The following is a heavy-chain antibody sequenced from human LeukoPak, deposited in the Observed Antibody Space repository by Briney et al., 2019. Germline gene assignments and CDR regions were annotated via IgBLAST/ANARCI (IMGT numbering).Heavy chain of an antibody. CDR1: GGSISPFY. D-gene: IGHD2-8*01. Sequence: SETLSLTCTVSGGSISPFYWGWIRQPPGKGLEWLGYISYSGTTNYTPSLKSRVTISVDTSKNQFSLKLTSVTAADTAVYHCVRVTKGTLDYWGQGTLVTVSS. V-gene: IGHV4-59*01. J-gene: IGHJ4*02. CDR2: ISYSGTT. CDR3: VRVTKGTLDY.